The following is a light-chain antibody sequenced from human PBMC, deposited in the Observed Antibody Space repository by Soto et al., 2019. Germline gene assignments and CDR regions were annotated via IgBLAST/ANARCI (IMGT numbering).Light chain of an antibody. V-gene: IGLV4-60*02. J-gene: IGLJ3*02. Sequence: QPVLTQSSSASASLGSSVKLTCTLSSGHSGYIIAWHQQQPGKAPRFLMKLEGSGSYNKGSGVPDRFSGSSSGADRYLTISNLQFEDEADYYCETWDINTRVFGGGTQLTVL. CDR2: LEGSGSY. CDR3: ETWDINTRV. CDR1: SGHSGYI.